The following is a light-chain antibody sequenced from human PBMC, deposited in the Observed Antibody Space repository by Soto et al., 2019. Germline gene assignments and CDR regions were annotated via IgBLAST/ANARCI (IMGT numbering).Light chain of an antibody. J-gene: IGLJ3*02. CDR1: SSDVGTHGY. Sequence: QSALTQPPSASGSPGQSVTISCPGTSSDVGTHGYVSWYQQHAGKAPKLMIYDVTKRPSGVPDRFSGSKSANTASLTVSGLQAEDEADYYCMCYAGGNNWVFGGGTKVTVL. CDR2: DVT. CDR3: MCYAGGNNWV. V-gene: IGLV2-8*01.